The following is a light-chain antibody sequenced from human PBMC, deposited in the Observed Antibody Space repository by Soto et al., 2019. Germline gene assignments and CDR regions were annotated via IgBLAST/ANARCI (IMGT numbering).Light chain of an antibody. CDR2: EVI. Sequence: QSVLTQPPSASGSPGQSVTISCTGTTSDIGAYNYVSWYQQRPGKAPKLIIYEVINRPSGVSHRFSGARSGNTASLTISGLQAEDEAVYYCASYSTTSTPYVFGTGTKVTVL. CDR1: TSDIGAYNY. J-gene: IGLJ1*01. V-gene: IGLV2-14*01. CDR3: ASYSTTSTPYV.